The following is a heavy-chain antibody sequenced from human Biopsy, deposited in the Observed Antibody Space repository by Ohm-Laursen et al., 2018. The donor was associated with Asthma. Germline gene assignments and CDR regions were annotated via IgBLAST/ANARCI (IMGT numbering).Heavy chain of an antibody. CDR2: IYYSGST. CDR3: ARTTYGHDGFDP. CDR1: GGSINIGDYY. Sequence: TLSLTCTVSGGSINIGDYYWSWISQHPVKGLEWIGHIYYSGSTYYNPSLKSRVSISLDTSKNQFSLSLTSVTAADTAVYYCARTTYGHDGFDPWGQGTLVTVSS. V-gene: IGHV4-31*03. D-gene: IGHD4-17*01. J-gene: IGHJ5*02.